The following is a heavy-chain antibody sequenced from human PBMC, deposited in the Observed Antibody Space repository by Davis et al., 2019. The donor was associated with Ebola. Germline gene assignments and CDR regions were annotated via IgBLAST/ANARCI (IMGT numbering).Heavy chain of an antibody. J-gene: IGHJ6*02. CDR2: IYYSGST. CDR3: ARENSSSGYYRLGYYYGMDV. CDR1: GGSISSSNW. V-gene: IGHV4-4*02. Sequence: SETLSLTCAVSGGSISSSNWWSWVRQPPGKGLEWIGYIYYSGSTYYNPSLKSRVTISVDTSKNQFSLKLSSVTAADTAVYYCARENSSSGYYRLGYYYGMDVWGQGTTVTVSS. D-gene: IGHD3-22*01.